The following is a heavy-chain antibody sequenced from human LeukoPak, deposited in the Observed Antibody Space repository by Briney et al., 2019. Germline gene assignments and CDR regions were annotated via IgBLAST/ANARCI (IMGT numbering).Heavy chain of an antibody. CDR2: IYYSGST. V-gene: IGHV4-59*01. CDR1: AGSISSYY. J-gene: IGHJ4*02. CDR3: ARWNLDKGVGAYYFDY. Sequence: SETLSLTCTVSAGSISSYYWSWIRQPPGKGLEWIGYIYYSGSTNYNPSLKSRVTISVDTSKNQFSLKLSSVTAADTAVYYCARWNLDKGVGAYYFDYWGQGTRLAVSS. D-gene: IGHD1-26*01.